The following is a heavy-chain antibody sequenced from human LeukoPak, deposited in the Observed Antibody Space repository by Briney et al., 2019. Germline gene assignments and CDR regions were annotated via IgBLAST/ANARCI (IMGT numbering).Heavy chain of an antibody. J-gene: IGHJ6*03. CDR3: ARGGIAARNYMDV. CDR1: GYTFTGYY. V-gene: IGHV1-2*02. Sequence: GASVKVSCKASGYTFTGYYMHWVRQAPGQGLEWMGWINPNNGGAGYAQKFQGRVTMTRDTSISTAYMELSRLRSDDTAVYYCARGGIAARNYMDVWGKGTTVTVSS. D-gene: IGHD6-13*01. CDR2: INPNNGGA.